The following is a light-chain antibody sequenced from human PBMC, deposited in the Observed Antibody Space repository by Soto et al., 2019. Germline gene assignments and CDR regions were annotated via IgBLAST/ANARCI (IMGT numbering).Light chain of an antibody. CDR2: GVS. CDR3: ISYTGSSTSYV. J-gene: IGLJ1*01. V-gene: IGLV2-14*01. CDR1: RSDIGSYNY. Sequence: QSVLTQPASVSGSPGQSITISCSGTRSDIGSYNYVAWYQQFPGKTPKILIYGVSNRPSGVSSRFSGYKSGNTASLTISGLQAEDEADYYCISYTGSSTSYVFGSGTKVTVL.